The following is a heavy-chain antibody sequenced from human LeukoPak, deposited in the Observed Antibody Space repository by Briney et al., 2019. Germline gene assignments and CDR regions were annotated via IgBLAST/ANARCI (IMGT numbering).Heavy chain of an antibody. CDR2: IKTDAGTT. CDR3: ARGFSYFLGTGFDY. V-gene: IGHV1-46*01. Sequence: ASVTVSCKASGYTFSTYYMHWVRQAPGQGLEWVGLIKTDAGTTNYAQNFRGRVTMTRDMSTSTVYMELSSLRSEDTAVYYCARGFSYFLGTGFDYWGQGTLVTVSS. J-gene: IGHJ4*02. CDR1: GYTFSTYY. D-gene: IGHD1-1*01.